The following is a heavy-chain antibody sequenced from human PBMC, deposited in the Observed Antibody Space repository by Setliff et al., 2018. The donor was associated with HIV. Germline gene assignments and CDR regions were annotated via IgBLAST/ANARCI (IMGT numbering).Heavy chain of an antibody. CDR3: AKAWGSGYPSFESALMFDV. CDR1: GFTVSSNY. D-gene: IGHD3-3*01. CDR2: IYRGGST. Sequence: PGGSLRLSCAASGFTVSSNYMTWVRQAPGKGLEWVSVIYRGGSTYYAESVRGRFTLSRDNSRNTLYLHMTSLRAEDTAIYYCAKAWGSGYPSFESALMFDVWGQGTLVTVSS. V-gene: IGHV3-53*01. J-gene: IGHJ4*02.